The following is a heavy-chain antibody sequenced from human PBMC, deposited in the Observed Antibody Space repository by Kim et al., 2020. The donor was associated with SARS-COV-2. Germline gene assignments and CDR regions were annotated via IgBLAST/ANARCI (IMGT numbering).Heavy chain of an antibody. CDR1: GFTFSNYW. D-gene: IGHD1-20*01. J-gene: IGHJ3*02. CDR2: INQYGSEK. V-gene: IGHV3-7*01. CDR3: ARPRITGTRGFGAFDI. Sequence: GGSLRLSCAASGFTFSNYWVTWVRQAPGKGLEWVANINQYGSEKYYVDSVKGRFTISRDNAKNSLYLQMNSLRAEDTAVYYCARPRITGTRGFGAFDIWGQGTMVTVSS.